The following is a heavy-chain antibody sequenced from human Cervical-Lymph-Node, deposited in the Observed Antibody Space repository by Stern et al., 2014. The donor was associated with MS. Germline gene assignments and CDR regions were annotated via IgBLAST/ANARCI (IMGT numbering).Heavy chain of an antibody. CDR3: ARDRGVGWFDP. Sequence: QVQLQESGPGLVKPSQTLSLTCTVSGGSISSRTYSWSWIRQPAGKGLQWIGHIYYSGSPNYNPSLKSRVTISIDTSKNQFSLQRSSVTAADTALYYCARDRGVGWFDPWGQGTLVTVSS. CDR2: IYYSGSP. D-gene: IGHD1-26*01. J-gene: IGHJ5*02. V-gene: IGHV4-61*02. CDR1: GGSISSRTYS.